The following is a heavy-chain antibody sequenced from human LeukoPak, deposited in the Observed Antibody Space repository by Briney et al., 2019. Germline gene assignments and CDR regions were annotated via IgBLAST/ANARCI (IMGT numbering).Heavy chain of an antibody. Sequence: ASVKVSCKASGYTFSDYYMHWLRQAPGQGLEWMGWINPHSDDTNYAQKFQGRVTMTRDTSISTAYMELSRLRSDDTAVYYCARGALMISYYYYMDVWGKGTTVTVSS. V-gene: IGHV1-2*02. D-gene: IGHD3/OR15-3a*01. CDR2: INPHSDDT. CDR3: ARGALMISYYYYMDV. J-gene: IGHJ6*03. CDR1: GYTFSDYY.